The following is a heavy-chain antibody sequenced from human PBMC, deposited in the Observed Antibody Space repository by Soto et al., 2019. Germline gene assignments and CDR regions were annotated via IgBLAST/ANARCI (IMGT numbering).Heavy chain of an antibody. Sequence: QVQLVQSGAEVKKPGSSVKVSCRGSGGTFNTYTISWVRQAPGQGLEWMGRIIPIRGITNYAQKFQGRVTVTADKSTSTAYMELSSLRSEDTALYYCARDPYGGSYHFDYWGQGSLVIVSS. CDR1: GGTFNTYT. D-gene: IGHD1-26*01. CDR3: ARDPYGGSYHFDY. CDR2: IIPIRGIT. J-gene: IGHJ4*02. V-gene: IGHV1-69*08.